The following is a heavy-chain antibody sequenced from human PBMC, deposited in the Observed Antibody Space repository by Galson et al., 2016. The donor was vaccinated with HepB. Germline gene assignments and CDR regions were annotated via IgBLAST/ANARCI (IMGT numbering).Heavy chain of an antibody. V-gene: IGHV4-34*01. CDR1: GESLSGYF. D-gene: IGHD3-10*01. CDR3: ARDGFPGFGSFFDY. J-gene: IGHJ4*01. Sequence: ETLSLTCTVSGESLSGYFWSWIRQPPGKGLEWIGEVNHRGTTNYDPSLESRVTISADTSRNQFSLNLSSVTAADTAVYFCARDGFPGFGSFFDYWGHGALVAVSS. CDR2: VNHRGTT.